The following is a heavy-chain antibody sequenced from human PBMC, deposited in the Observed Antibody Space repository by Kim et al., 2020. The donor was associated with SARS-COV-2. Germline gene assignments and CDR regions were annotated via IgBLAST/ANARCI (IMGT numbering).Heavy chain of an antibody. V-gene: IGHV1-18*01. CDR3: ARVGRAASSNGFDF. CDR2: ISINSLNT. Sequence: ASVKVSCKASGYTFSSYAISWVRQAPGQGLEWMGWISINSLNTNYAEKFQDRVTLTTDTFTTTAYMELRGLRSDDTAVYYCARVGRAASSNGFDFWGQGT. D-gene: IGHD6-13*01. J-gene: IGHJ4*02. CDR1: GYTFSSYA.